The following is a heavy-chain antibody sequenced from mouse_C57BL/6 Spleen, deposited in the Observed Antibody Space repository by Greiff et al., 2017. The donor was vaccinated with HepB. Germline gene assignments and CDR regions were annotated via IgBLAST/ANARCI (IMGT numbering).Heavy chain of an antibody. J-gene: IGHJ3*01. D-gene: IGHD2-4*01. CDR3: VREDYYDYDRAY. Sequence: DVQLVESGGGLVQPKGSLKLSCAASGFTFNTYAMHWVRQAPGKGLAWVARIRSKSSNYATYYADSVKDRFTISRDDSQSMLYLQMNNLNTEDTAMYYCVREDYYDYDRAYWGQGTLVTVSA. V-gene: IGHV10-3*01. CDR1: GFTFNTYA. CDR2: IRSKSSNYAT.